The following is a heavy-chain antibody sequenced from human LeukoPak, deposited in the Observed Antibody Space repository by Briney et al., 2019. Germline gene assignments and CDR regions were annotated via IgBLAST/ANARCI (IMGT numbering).Heavy chain of an antibody. CDR3: ARDFCSSTSCYGNFDY. V-gene: IGHV4-4*07. Sequence: SETLSLTCTVSGGSISSYYWSWIRQPAGKGLEWIGRIYTSGSINYNPSLKSRVTMSVDTSKNQFSLKLSSVTAADTAVYYCARDFCSSTSCYGNFDYWGQGTLVTVSS. CDR2: IYTSGSI. CDR1: GGSISSYY. D-gene: IGHD2-2*01. J-gene: IGHJ4*02.